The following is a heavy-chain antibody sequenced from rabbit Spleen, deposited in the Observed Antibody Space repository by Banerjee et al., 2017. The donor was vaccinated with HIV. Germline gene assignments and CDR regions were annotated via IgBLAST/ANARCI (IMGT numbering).Heavy chain of an antibody. CDR2: IDTGSRDFT. J-gene: IGHJ4*01. CDR3: ARDLTGVIGWNFGL. Sequence: LVEYGGDLVQPGASLTLTCTASGFDFSAYTFMCWVRQAPGKGLEWIACIDTGSRDFTYYASWAKGRFTISKTSSTTVSLQVTSLTGADTATYFCARDLTGVIGWNFGLWGPGTLVTVS. V-gene: IGHV1S40*01. CDR1: GFDFSAYTF. D-gene: IGHD4-1*01.